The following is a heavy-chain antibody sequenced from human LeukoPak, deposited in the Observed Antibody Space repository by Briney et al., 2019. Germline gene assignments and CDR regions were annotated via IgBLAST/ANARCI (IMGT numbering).Heavy chain of an antibody. J-gene: IGHJ4*02. D-gene: IGHD6-13*01. CDR1: GFTFSSYA. Sequence: VGSLRLSCAASGFTFSSYAMHWVRHAPGKGLEWVAVISYDGSNKYYADSVKGRFTISRDNSKNTLYLQMISLRAGGTAVYYCARGAQKLGYFDYWGQGTLVTVSS. CDR2: ISYDGSNK. V-gene: IGHV3-30-3*01. CDR3: ARGAQKLGYFDY.